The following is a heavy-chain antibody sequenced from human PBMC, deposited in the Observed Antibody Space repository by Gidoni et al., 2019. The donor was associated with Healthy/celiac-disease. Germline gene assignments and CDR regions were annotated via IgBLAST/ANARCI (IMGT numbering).Heavy chain of an antibody. CDR3: AKAAAATIFSSGWFDP. J-gene: IGHJ5*02. CDR1: GFTFDDYA. D-gene: IGHD3-3*01. Sequence: EVQLVESGGGLVQPGRSLILSCAASGFTFDDYAMHWVRQPPGKGLEWVSGISWNSGSIGYADSVKGRFTISRYNAKNSLYLQMNSLRAEDTALYYCAKAAAATIFSSGWFDPWGQGTLVTVSS. CDR2: ISWNSGSI. V-gene: IGHV3-9*01.